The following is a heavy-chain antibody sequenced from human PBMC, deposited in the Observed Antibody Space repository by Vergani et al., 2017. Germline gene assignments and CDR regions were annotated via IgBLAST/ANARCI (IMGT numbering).Heavy chain of an antibody. CDR3: AGGFRYVGWIYVGTVGNWFDP. CDR1: GGSITYGAFY. J-gene: IGHJ5*02. Sequence: QLQLQESGPGLVKPSETLSLTCTVSGGSITYGAFYWGWIRQSPGKGLVWNGSIYYSENKFYNPSIVSRVTLSIDTTKNQFSQKLQSVTAAVTAVYYCAGGFRYVGWIYVGTVGNWFDPWVQGTLVTVSS. V-gene: IGHV4-39*01. CDR2: IYYSENK. D-gene: IGHD5-12*01.